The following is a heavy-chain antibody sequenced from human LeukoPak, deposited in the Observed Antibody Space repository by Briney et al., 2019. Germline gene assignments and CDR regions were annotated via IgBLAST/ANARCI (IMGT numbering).Heavy chain of an antibody. CDR2: IYYSGST. Sequence: SETLSLTCTVSGGSISSSSYYWGWIRQPPGKGLEWIGSIYYSGSTYYNPSLESRVTISVDTSKNQFSLKLSSVAAADTAVYYCARQRGQLGAFDIWGQGTMVTVSS. CDR1: GGSISSSSYY. V-gene: IGHV4-39*01. J-gene: IGHJ3*02. CDR3: ARQRGQLGAFDI. D-gene: IGHD6-13*01.